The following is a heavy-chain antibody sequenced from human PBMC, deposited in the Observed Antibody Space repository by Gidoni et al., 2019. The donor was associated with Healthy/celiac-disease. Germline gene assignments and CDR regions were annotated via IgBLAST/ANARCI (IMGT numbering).Heavy chain of an antibody. V-gene: IGHV3-30-3*01. D-gene: IGHD6-19*01. J-gene: IGHJ4*02. CDR2: ISYDGSNK. CDR3: ARGMAGLAPLFAY. CDR1: GVTFSSYA. Sequence: QVKLVESGGGVVQPGRSLRLSCAASGVTFSSYAMHWVRQAPGKGLEWVAVISYDGSNKYYADSVKGRFTISRDNSKNTLYLQMNSLRAEDTAVYYCARGMAGLAPLFAYWGQGTLVTVSS.